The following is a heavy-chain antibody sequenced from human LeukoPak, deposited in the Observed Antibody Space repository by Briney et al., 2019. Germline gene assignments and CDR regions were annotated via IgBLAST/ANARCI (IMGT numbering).Heavy chain of an antibody. CDR1: GFTFSSYA. CDR2: ISGSGGST. CDR3: AKLGAAAGTNWFDP. Sequence: GGSLRLSCAASGFTFSSYAMSWVRQAPGKGLEWISAISGSGGSTYYADSVKGRFTISRDNSKNTLYLQMNSLRAEDTAVYYCAKLGAAAGTNWFDPWGQGTLVTVSS. V-gene: IGHV3-23*01. D-gene: IGHD6-13*01. J-gene: IGHJ5*02.